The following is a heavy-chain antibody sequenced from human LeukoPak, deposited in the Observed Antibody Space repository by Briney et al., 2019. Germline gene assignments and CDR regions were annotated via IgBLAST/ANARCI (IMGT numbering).Heavy chain of an antibody. Sequence: KTSETLSLTCTVSGGSISSSSYYWGWIRQPPGKGLEWIGSIYYSGSTYYNPSLKSRVTISVDTSKNQFSLKLSSVTDADTAVYYCARYSYWYFDLWGRGTLVTVSS. D-gene: IGHD4-11*01. V-gene: IGHV4-39*07. CDR1: GGSISSSSYY. CDR2: IYYSGST. CDR3: ARYSYWYFDL. J-gene: IGHJ2*01.